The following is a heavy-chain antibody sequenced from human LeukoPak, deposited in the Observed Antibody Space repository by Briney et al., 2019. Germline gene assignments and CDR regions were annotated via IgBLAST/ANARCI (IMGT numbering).Heavy chain of an antibody. Sequence: GGSLRLSCAASGFTFSSYGMHWVRQAPGKGLEWVAFIRYDGSNKYYADSVKGRFTISRDNSKNTLYLQMNSLRAEDTAVYYCAKDWELGQRRIVVVVAAPTLFDYWGRGTLVTVSS. CDR2: IRYDGSNK. CDR1: GFTFSSYG. CDR3: AKDWELGQRRIVVVVAAPTLFDY. V-gene: IGHV3-30*02. J-gene: IGHJ4*02. D-gene: IGHD2-15*01.